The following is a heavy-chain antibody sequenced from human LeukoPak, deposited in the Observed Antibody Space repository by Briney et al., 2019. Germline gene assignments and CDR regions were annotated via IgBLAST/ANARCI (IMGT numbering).Heavy chain of an antibody. CDR1: GYTFTGYY. D-gene: IGHD6-13*01. CDR2: NNPNSGGT. Sequence: ASVKVSCKASGYTFTGYYMHWVRQAPGQGLEWMGWNNPNSGGTNYAQKFQGRVTMTRDTSISTAYMELSRLRSDDTAVYYCARGPHQYSSSWYPRTLYYFDYWGQGTLVTVSS. J-gene: IGHJ4*02. V-gene: IGHV1-2*02. CDR3: ARGPHQYSSSWYPRTLYYFDY.